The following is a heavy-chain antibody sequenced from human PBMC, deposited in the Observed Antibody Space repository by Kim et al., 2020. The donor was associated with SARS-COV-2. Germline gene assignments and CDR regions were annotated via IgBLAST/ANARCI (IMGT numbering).Heavy chain of an antibody. Sequence: ASVKVSCKASGYTFTSYYMHWVRQAPGQGLEWMGIINPSGGSTSYAQKFQGRVTMTRDTSTSTVYMELSSLRSEDTAVYYCARGLDYYDSSGYYQPPVERNDYWGQGTLVTVSS. J-gene: IGHJ4*02. CDR3: ARGLDYYDSSGYYQPPVERNDY. CDR2: INPSGGST. CDR1: GYTFTSYY. D-gene: IGHD3-22*01. V-gene: IGHV1-46*01.